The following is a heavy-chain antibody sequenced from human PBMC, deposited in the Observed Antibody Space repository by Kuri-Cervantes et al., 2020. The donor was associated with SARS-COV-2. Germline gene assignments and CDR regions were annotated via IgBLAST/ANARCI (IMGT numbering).Heavy chain of an antibody. Sequence: GESLKISCAGSGFIFSNYWMTWVRQAPGKGLEWVANIKQDGSEEFYVDSVKGRFTVSRDNAKKSLLLQMNSLRAEDTAVYYCARDSRYYDFWSGYGSTPHYYYYYYMDVWGKGTTVTVSS. D-gene: IGHD3-3*01. V-gene: IGHV3-7*01. CDR2: IKQDGSEE. CDR3: ARDSRYYDFWSGYGSTPHYYYYYYMDV. CDR1: GFIFSNYW. J-gene: IGHJ6*03.